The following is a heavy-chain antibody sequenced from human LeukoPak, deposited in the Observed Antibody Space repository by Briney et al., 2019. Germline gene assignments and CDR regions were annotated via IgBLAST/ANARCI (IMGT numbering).Heavy chain of an antibody. CDR2: INHSGST. V-gene: IGHV4-34*01. CDR3: ARGGPIEYCTN. D-gene: IGHD2-8*01. CDR1: GGSFSGYY. Sequence: SETLSLTCAVYGGSFSGYYWSWIRQPPGKGLEWIGEINHSGSTNYNPSLKSRVTISVDTSKNQFSLKLSSVTAADTAVYYCARGGPIEYCTNWGKETLVTVS. J-gene: IGHJ4*02.